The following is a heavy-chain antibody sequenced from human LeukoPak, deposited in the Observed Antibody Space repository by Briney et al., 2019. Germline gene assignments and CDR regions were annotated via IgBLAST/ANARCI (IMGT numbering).Heavy chain of an antibody. V-gene: IGHV3-66*01. J-gene: IGHJ6*03. Sequence: GGSLRLACAAAGFTFSSYSMNWVRQAPGEGLEWVSVIYSGGSAYYADSVKGRFTISRDNSENTVYLQRNSLRAEDTAGYYCARGFGGYSYRYYYYYSMDVWGKGTTVTISS. CDR3: ARGFGGYSYRYYYYYSMDV. D-gene: IGHD5-18*01. CDR1: GFTFSSYS. CDR2: IYSGGSA.